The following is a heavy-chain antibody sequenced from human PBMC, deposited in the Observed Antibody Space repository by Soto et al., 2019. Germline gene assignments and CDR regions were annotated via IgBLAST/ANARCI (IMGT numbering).Heavy chain of an antibody. Sequence: SETLSLTCGVSGDSISSGGSSWNWIRQPPGKGLEWIGYIYDSGNSYYNPSLMSRVTISVDRSKSQFSLKLTSVTAADTAVYYCARHRIAAAALDYWGQGTLVTVSS. V-gene: IGHV4-30-2*01. CDR3: ARHRIAAAALDY. CDR1: GDSISSGGSS. CDR2: IYDSGNS. D-gene: IGHD6-13*01. J-gene: IGHJ4*02.